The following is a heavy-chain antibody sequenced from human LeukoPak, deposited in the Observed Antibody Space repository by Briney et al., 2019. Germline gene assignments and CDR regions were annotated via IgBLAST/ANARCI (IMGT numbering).Heavy chain of an antibody. V-gene: IGHV3-21*01. CDR2: ISSSSSYI. Sequence: GGSLRLSCAACGFTFSSYSMNWVRQAPGKGLEWVSSISSSSSYIYYADSVKGRFTISRDNAKNSLYLQMNSLRAEDTAVYYCARVRVGSDAFDIWGQGTMVTVSS. J-gene: IGHJ3*02. D-gene: IGHD3-10*01. CDR3: ARVRVGSDAFDI. CDR1: GFTFSSYS.